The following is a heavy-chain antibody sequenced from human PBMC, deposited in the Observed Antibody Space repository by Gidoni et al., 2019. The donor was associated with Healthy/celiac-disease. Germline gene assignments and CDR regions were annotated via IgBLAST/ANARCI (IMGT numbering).Heavy chain of an antibody. CDR1: GFTFSSYA. J-gene: IGHJ4*02. CDR2: ISYDGSNK. V-gene: IGHV3-30*04. CDR3: AREVDSSWYNGFDY. Sequence: QVQLVESGGGVVQPGRSLRLSCAASGFTFSSYAMHWVRQAQGKGLAWVAVISYDGSNKYYADSVKGRFTISRDNSKNTLYLQRNSLRAEDTAVYYCAREVDSSWYNGFDYWGQGTLVTVSS. D-gene: IGHD6-13*01.